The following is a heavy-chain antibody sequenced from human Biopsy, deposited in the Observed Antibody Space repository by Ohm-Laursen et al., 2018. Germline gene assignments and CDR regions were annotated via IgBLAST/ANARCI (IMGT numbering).Heavy chain of an antibody. V-gene: IGHV4-61*01. CDR3: VRQGGYFQN. CDR2: VYYTGNT. Sequence: GTLSLTCSVSGGSVGSGTFHWGWIWQPPGKGLEWIGHVYYTGNTNYNPSLKSRVTISMDMPKNQFSLRLSSVTAADTAVYYCVRQGGYFQNWGPGSQVAVSS. CDR1: GGSVGSGTFH. D-gene: IGHD5-12*01. J-gene: IGHJ1*01.